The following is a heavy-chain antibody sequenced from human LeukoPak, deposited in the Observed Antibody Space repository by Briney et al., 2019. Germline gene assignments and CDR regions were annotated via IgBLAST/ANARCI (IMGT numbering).Heavy chain of an antibody. CDR1: GGPISRCF. Sequence: SDTLSLTCTVSGGPISRCFWIWLRKPTGGGLEWIGYIYYSGSTNYNRSLKSRVTISVDPSKNQFSLRLSSVTAADTAVYYCARHTPMVLAPSGYYFNMDIWGQGTAVTVSS. CDR2: IYYSGST. J-gene: IGHJ6*02. CDR3: ARHTPMVLAPSGYYFNMDI. D-gene: IGHD5-18*01. V-gene: IGHV4-59*08.